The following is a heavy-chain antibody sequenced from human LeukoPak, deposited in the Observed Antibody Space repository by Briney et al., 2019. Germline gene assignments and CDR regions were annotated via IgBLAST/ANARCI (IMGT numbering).Heavy chain of an antibody. CDR2: ISAYNGNT. D-gene: IGHD6-13*01. V-gene: IGHV1-18*01. Sequence: ASVKVSCKASGYTFTSYDINWVRQAPGQGLEWMGWISAYNGNTNYAQKLQGRVTMTTDTSTSTAYMELRSLRSDDTAVYYCASRKDSSSWYIPEYYYYYMDVWGKGTTVTVSS. J-gene: IGHJ6*03. CDR3: ASRKDSSSWYIPEYYYYYMDV. CDR1: GYTFTSYD.